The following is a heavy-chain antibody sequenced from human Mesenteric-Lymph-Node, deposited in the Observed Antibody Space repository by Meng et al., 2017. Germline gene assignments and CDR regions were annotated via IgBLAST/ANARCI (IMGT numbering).Heavy chain of an antibody. CDR3: ARDLTSGSGSGSPTP. Sequence: ASVKVSCKASGYTFTSYYMHWVRQAPGQGLEWMGIINPNSGGTNYAQKFQGRVTMTRDTSISTAYMELSRLRSDDTAVYYCARDLTSGSGSGSPTPWGQGTLVTVSS. J-gene: IGHJ5*02. D-gene: IGHD3-10*01. CDR1: GYTFTSYY. V-gene: IGHV1-2*02. CDR2: INPNSGGT.